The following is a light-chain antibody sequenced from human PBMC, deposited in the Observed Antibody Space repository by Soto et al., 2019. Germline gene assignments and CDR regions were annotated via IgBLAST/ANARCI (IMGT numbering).Light chain of an antibody. CDR3: QPYGQWPRYT. CDR2: GTT. J-gene: IGKJ2*01. Sequence: EIVMTQSPATLSVSPGERVTLSCRASQSVSRKLAWYQQKPGQAPRLLIYGTTTRATGIPARFSGSASGTEFTLTISRLLNEHFGIYYCQPYGQWPRYTFGKQTPLEAK. V-gene: IGKV3-15*01. CDR1: QSVSRK.